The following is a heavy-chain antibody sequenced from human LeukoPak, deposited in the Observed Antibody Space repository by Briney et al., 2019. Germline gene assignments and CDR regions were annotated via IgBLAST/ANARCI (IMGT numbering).Heavy chain of an antibody. J-gene: IGHJ6*02. V-gene: IGHV3-23*01. Sequence: PGGSLRLSCAASGFTFSNYAMSWVRQAPGKGLEWVSALSGSGGSTYYADSVKGRFTISRDNSKNTLYLQMNSLRAEDTAVYYCAKGRLGAAYYGMDVWGQGTTVTVSS. D-gene: IGHD3-10*01. CDR1: GFTFSNYA. CDR2: LSGSGGST. CDR3: AKGRLGAAYYGMDV.